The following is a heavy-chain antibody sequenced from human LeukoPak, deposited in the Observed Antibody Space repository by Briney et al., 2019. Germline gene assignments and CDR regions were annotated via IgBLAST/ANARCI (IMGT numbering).Heavy chain of an antibody. CDR1: GFTLSDYY. J-gene: IGHJ4*02. CDR2: ISSSGSTI. D-gene: IGHD3-10*01. V-gene: IGHV3-11*04. Sequence: GGSLRLSCAVSGFTLSDYYMSWIRQAPGKGLEWVSHISSSGSTIYYADSVKGRFTISRDNAKNSLYLQMNSLRAEDTAVYYCARDYYGSGEGLAFDYWGQGTLVTVSS. CDR3: ARDYYGSGEGLAFDY.